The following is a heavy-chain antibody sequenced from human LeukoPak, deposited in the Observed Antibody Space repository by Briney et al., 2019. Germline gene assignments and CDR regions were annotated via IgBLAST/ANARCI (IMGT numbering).Heavy chain of an antibody. CDR3: ARETPYYYGSGSYYNPLTY. CDR2: ISAYNGNT. CDR1: GYTFTSYG. J-gene: IGHJ4*02. V-gene: IGHV1-18*04. Sequence: ASVKVSCKASGYTFTSYGISWVRQAPGQGLERMGWISAYNGNTNYAQKLQGRVTMTTDTSTSTAYMELRSLRSDDTAVYYCARETPYYYGSGSYYNPLTYWGQGTLVTVSS. D-gene: IGHD3-10*01.